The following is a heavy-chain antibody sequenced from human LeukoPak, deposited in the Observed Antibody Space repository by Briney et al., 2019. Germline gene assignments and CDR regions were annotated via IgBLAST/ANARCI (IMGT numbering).Heavy chain of an antibody. CDR3: ARVGDTVGAIDY. CDR1: GFTFSSYE. J-gene: IGHJ4*02. D-gene: IGHD1-26*01. V-gene: IGHV3-48*03. CDR2: ISSSGSTI. Sequence: LTGGSLRLSCAASGFTFSSYEMNWVRQAPGKGLEWVSYISSSGSTIYYADSVKGRFTISRDNAKNSLYLQMNSLRAEDTAVYYCARVGDTVGAIDYWGQGTLVTVSS.